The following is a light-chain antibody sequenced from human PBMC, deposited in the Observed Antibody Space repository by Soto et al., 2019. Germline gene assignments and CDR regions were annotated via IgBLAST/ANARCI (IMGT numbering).Light chain of an antibody. J-gene: IGKJ4*01. CDR1: QSVSSSY. CDR3: QPYNNWPLT. CDR2: GAS. Sequence: EIVFTQSPGTLSLSPGERATLSCRASQSVSSSYLAWYQQKPGQAPRLLIYGASSRATGIPDRFSGSRSGAEFTLTINSLQSEDFAVYYCQPYNNWPLTFGGGTKVDIK. V-gene: IGKV3-20*01.